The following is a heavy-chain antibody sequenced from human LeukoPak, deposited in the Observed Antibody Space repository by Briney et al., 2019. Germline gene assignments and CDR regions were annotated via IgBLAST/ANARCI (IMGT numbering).Heavy chain of an antibody. Sequence: SETLSLTCAVYGGSFSGYYWSWIRQPPGKGLEWIGEINHSGSTNYNPSLKSRVTISVDTSKNQFSLKLSSVTAADTAVYYCARGRVRSSWFDPWGQGTLVTVSS. CDR3: ARGRVRSSWFDP. J-gene: IGHJ5*02. CDR2: INHSGST. V-gene: IGHV4-34*01. D-gene: IGHD1-1*01. CDR1: GGSFSGYY.